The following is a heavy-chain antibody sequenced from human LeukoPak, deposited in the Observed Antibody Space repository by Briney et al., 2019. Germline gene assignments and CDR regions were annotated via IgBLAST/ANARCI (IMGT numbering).Heavy chain of an antibody. D-gene: IGHD1-14*01. V-gene: IGHV4-38-2*02. Sequence: SETPSLTCTVAGYSISSGYYWGWIRQPPGKGLEWIGSIYHSGSTYYNPSLKSRVTISVDTSKNQFSLKLSSVTAADTAVYYCARVREPNQGLNAFDIWGQGTMVTVSS. CDR3: ARVREPNQGLNAFDI. J-gene: IGHJ3*02. CDR2: IYHSGST. CDR1: GYSISSGYY.